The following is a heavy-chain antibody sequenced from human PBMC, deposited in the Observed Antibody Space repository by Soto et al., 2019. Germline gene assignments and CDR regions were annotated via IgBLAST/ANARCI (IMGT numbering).Heavy chain of an antibody. D-gene: IGHD6-13*01. V-gene: IGHV1-69*01. J-gene: IGHJ6*02. CDR2: IIPIFGTA. CDR3: ASIAAAGHKRPPPTRYYYYGMDV. Sequence: QVQLVQSGAEVKKPGSSVKVSCKASGGTFSSYAISWVRQAPGQGLEWMGGIIPIFGTANYAQKFQGRVTITADESTNTAYMELSSLRSEDTAVYYCASIAAAGHKRPPPTRYYYYGMDVWGQGTTVTVSS. CDR1: GGTFSSYA.